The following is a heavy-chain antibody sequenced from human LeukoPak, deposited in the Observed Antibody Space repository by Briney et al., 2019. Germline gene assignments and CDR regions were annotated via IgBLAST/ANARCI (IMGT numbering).Heavy chain of an antibody. Sequence: SVKVSCKASGYTFTSYAISWVRQAPGQGLEWMGGIIPIFGTANYAQKFQGRVTITADESTSTAYMELSSLRSEDTAVYYCARVPGSSSWYRGFDPWGQGTLVTVSS. D-gene: IGHD6-13*01. CDR2: IIPIFGTA. CDR3: ARVPGSSSWYRGFDP. V-gene: IGHV1-69*13. CDR1: GYTFTSYA. J-gene: IGHJ5*02.